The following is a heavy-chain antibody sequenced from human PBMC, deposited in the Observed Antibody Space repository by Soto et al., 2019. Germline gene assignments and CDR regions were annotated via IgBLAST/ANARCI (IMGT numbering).Heavy chain of an antibody. J-gene: IGHJ4*02. D-gene: IGHD1-1*01. CDR1: GYSFTNHG. V-gene: IGHV1-18*01. Sequence: ASVKVSCKASGYSFTNHGITWVRQAPGQGLEWMGWVSTYSNHTNYAQKFQGRVTMTTDTSTSTAYMELRSLKSDDTAVYYCARDHWNEERYDYWGQGTLVTVSS. CDR2: VSTYSNHT. CDR3: ARDHWNEERYDY.